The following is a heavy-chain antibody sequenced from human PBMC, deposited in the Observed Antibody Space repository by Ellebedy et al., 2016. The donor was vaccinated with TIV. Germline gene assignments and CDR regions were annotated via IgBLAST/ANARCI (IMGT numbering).Heavy chain of an antibody. CDR3: ARGAEHTTSSGSFRWFDP. CDR2: INHDGSST. CDR1: GFMFSDYW. J-gene: IGHJ5*02. D-gene: IGHD3-10*01. V-gene: IGHV3-74*01. Sequence: GESLKISCGGSGFMFSDYWMLWVRQPPGKGLVCVSLINHDGSSTYYADSVKGRLTISRENAKSTLYLQMSSLGVEDTAGYYFARGAEHTTSSGSFRWFDPWGHGNLVTVS.